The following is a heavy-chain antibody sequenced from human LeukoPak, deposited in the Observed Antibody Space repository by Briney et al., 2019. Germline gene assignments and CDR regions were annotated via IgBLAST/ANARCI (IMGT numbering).Heavy chain of an antibody. CDR2: IYYSGST. V-gene: IGHV4-39*07. Sequence: SETLSLTCTVWGGSFSSSSYYWGWIRQPPGKGLVWIWSIYYSGSTYYNPCLNSRVTISVDTSKNQFSLQLSSVAAADTAVYYCARPVKGGVVVNAFDIWGQGTMVTVSS. D-gene: IGHD2-21*01. CDR3: ARPVKGGVVVNAFDI. J-gene: IGHJ3*02. CDR1: GGSFSSSSYY.